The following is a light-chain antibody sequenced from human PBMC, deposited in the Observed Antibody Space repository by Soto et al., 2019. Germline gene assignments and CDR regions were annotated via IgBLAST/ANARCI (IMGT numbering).Light chain of an antibody. CDR1: SSDVGGYNY. J-gene: IGLJ1*01. Sequence: QSALTQPASLSGSPGQSITISCTGTSSDVGGYNYVSWYQHHPGKAPKLMIFDVSNRPSGVSNRFSGSKSGNTASLTISGLQSEDEADYYCSSYTTSNTRQIVFGTGTKVTVL. CDR2: DVS. V-gene: IGLV2-14*03. CDR3: SSYTTSNTRQIV.